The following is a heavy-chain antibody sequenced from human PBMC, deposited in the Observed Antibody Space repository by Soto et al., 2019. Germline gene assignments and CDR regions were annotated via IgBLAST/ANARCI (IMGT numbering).Heavy chain of an antibody. D-gene: IGHD1-1*01. CDR3: ARTTGTIRFDY. Sequence: SETLSLTCTVSGGSISSCDYYWSWTRQPPGKGLQWIGSIYHSGSTYYNPSLKSRVTISVDTSKNQFSLKLRSVTAADTAVYYCARTTGTIRFDYWGQGTLVTVS. CDR2: IYHSGST. V-gene: IGHV4-39*01. J-gene: IGHJ4*02. CDR1: GGSISSCDYY.